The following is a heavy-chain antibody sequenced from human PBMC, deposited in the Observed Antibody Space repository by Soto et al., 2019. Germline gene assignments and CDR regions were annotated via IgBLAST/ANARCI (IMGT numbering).Heavy chain of an antibody. Sequence: SVKVSCKASGGTFNSYDINWVRQAPGQGLEWMGGIIPIVETPKYAQKFQGRVTITADESTNTVYMELSSLRSEDTAMYYCARLSRPNYYDTSGFFKDNWFDPWGQGTLVTV. V-gene: IGHV1-69*13. CDR2: IIPIVETP. D-gene: IGHD3-22*01. CDR1: GGTFNSYD. J-gene: IGHJ5*02. CDR3: ARLSRPNYYDTSGFFKDNWFDP.